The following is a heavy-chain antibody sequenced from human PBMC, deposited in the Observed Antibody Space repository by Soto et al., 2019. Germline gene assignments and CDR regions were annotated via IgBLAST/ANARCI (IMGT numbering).Heavy chain of an antibody. CDR2: ISGSGGST. J-gene: IGHJ4*02. V-gene: IGHV3-23*01. D-gene: IGHD6-13*01. CDR3: AKADGSSWYYFDY. Sequence: EVQLLESGGGLVQPGGSLRLSCAASGFTFSSYAMSWVRQAPGKGLEWVSAISGSGGSTYYADSVKGRFTISRDNSKNTLYLQITSLRAEDTAVYYCAKADGSSWYYFDYWGQGTLVTVSS. CDR1: GFTFSSYA.